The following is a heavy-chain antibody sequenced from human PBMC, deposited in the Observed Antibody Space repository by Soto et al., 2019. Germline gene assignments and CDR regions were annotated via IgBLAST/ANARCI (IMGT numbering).Heavy chain of an antibody. J-gene: IGHJ4*02. Sequence: EVQLVESGGGLVQPGGSLRLSCAVTGFTISSNYMNWVRQAPGKGLEWVSVMYAAGSTYYEDSVKGRFNISRDKSKNTVYLQMNSLRGEDTAVYYCARGSNSNNWKLFDYWGQGTLVTVSS. CDR2: MYAAGST. D-gene: IGHD1-1*01. V-gene: IGHV3-66*01. CDR3: ARGSNSNNWKLFDY. CDR1: GFTISSNY.